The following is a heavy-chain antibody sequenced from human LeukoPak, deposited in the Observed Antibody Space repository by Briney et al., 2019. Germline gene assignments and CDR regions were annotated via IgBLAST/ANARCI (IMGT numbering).Heavy chain of an antibody. CDR1: GHTFSNYG. CDR2: ISTYNGNT. CDR3: AREGSGWYNAFDI. D-gene: IGHD6-19*01. V-gene: IGHV1-18*01. Sequence: ASVKVSCKASGHTFSNYGISWGRQAPGQGLEWRGWISTYNGNTNYAQKLQGRVTMTTDTSTSTAYMELNRLRSDDTAVYYCAREGSGWYNAFDIWGQGTMVTVSS. J-gene: IGHJ3*02.